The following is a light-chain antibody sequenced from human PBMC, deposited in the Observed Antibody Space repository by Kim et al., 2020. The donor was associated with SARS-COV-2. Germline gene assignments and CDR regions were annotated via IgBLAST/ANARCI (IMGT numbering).Light chain of an antibody. CDR2: AAS. V-gene: IGKV1-39*01. Sequence: ASVGDRVTITCRASQSISSYLNWYQQKPGKAPKLLIYAASSLQSGVPSRFSGSGSGTDFTLTISSLQPEDFATYYCQQSYSTLVTFGQGTKVDIK. J-gene: IGKJ1*01. CDR3: QQSYSTLVT. CDR1: QSISSY.